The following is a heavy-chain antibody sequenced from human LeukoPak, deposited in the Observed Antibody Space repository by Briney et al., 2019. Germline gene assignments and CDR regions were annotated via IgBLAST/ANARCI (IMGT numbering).Heavy chain of an antibody. CDR1: GFTFSSYG. CDR2: ISYDGSNK. D-gene: IGHD6-19*01. J-gene: IGHJ6*03. Sequence: GGSLRLSCAASGFTFSSYGMHWVRQAPGKGLEWVAVISYDGSNKYYADSVKGRFTISRDNSKNTLYLQMNSLRAEDTAVYYCAKAPYSSGWYPYYYMDVWGKGTTVTVSS. V-gene: IGHV3-30*18. CDR3: AKAPYSSGWYPYYYMDV.